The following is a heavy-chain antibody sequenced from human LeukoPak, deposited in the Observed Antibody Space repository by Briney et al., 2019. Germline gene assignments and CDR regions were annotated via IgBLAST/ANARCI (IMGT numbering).Heavy chain of an antibody. V-gene: IGHV3-74*01. CDR3: VRGRYYFDY. D-gene: IGHD5-24*01. CDR1: RFSFNTYW. CDR2: INSDGSST. Sequence: GGSLRLSCAASRFSFNTYWMHWVRQAPGMGLVWVSRINSDGSSTSYADSVKGRFTISRDNAKNTLYLQMNNLRAEDTAVYYCVRGRYYFDYWGQGTLVTVSS. J-gene: IGHJ4*02.